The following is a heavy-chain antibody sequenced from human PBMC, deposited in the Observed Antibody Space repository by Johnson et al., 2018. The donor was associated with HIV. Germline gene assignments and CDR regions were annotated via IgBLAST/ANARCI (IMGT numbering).Heavy chain of an antibody. V-gene: IGHV3-30*18. CDR3: AKDLNYGSGPVDI. CDR1: GFTFYSYG. Sequence: QVQLVESGGGVVQPGRSLRLSCAASGFTFYSYGMHWVRQAPGKGLEWVAVISYDGSNKYYADSVKGRFTISRDNSKNTLYLQMNSLRAEDTAVYYCAKDLNYGSGPVDIWGQGTMVTVSS. J-gene: IGHJ3*02. CDR2: ISYDGSNK. D-gene: IGHD3-10*01.